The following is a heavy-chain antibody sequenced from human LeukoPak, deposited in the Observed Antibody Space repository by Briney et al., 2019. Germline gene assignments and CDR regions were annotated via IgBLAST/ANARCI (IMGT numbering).Heavy chain of an antibody. V-gene: IGHV3-66*01. Sequence: PGGSLRLPCAASGFTVSSNYMSWVRQAPGKGLEWVSVIYSGGSTYYADSVKGRFTISRDNSKNTLYLQMNSLRAEDTAVYYCAGTRPEYYYDSSGDAFDIWGQGTMVTVSS. CDR3: AGTRPEYYYDSSGDAFDI. D-gene: IGHD3-22*01. J-gene: IGHJ3*02. CDR2: IYSGGST. CDR1: GFTVSSNY.